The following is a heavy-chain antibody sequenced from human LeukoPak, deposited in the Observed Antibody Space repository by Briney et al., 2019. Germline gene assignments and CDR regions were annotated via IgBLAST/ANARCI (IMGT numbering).Heavy chain of an antibody. Sequence: PSETLSLTCSVSGGSISTYYWTWIRQPAGKGLEWIGRIYTSGSTNYNPSLKSRVTMSVDTSKNQFSLKLSSVTAADTAVYYCARALRGSKSFDRYWGQGTLVTVSS. CDR1: GGSISTYY. CDR2: IYTSGST. V-gene: IGHV4-4*07. CDR3: ARALRGSKSFDRY. D-gene: IGHD3-10*01. J-gene: IGHJ4*02.